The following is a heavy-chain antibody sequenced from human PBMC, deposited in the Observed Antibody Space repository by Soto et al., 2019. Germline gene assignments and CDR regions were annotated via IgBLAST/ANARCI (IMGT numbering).Heavy chain of an antibody. D-gene: IGHD3-22*01. CDR1: GFTFSSYA. V-gene: IGHV3-23*01. CDR3: ANDLRSTVYDSSGGAFDI. Sequence: GGSLRLSCAASGFTFSSYAMSWVRQAPGKGLEWVSAISVSGGSTYYAYSVKGRFNISINNSKNTLYLQMNILRAEVTAVYYGANDLRSTVYDSSGGAFDIWGQGTMVTVSS. CDR2: ISVSGGST. J-gene: IGHJ3*02.